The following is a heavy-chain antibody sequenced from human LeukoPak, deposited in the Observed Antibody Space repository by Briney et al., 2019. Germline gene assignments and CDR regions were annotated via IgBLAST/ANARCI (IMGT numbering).Heavy chain of an antibody. V-gene: IGHV1-18*01. J-gene: IGHJ4*02. CDR1: DYTFTSYG. CDR3: ARECCSGVSRYYFDY. Sequence: ASVKVSCKASDYTFTSYGISWVRQAPGQGLEWMGWISAYNGNTNYAQKFQGRVTVTTDTSTSTAYMELSSLRSEDTAVYYCARECCSGVSRYYFDYWGQGTLVTVSS. D-gene: IGHD2-15*01. CDR2: ISAYNGNT.